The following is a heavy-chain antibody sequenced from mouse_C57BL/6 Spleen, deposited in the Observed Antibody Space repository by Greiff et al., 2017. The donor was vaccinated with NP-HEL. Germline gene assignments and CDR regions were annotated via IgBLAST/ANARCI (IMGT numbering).Heavy chain of an antibody. CDR3: ARGSNYFYYFDY. V-gene: IGHV2-2*01. Sequence: QVHVKQSGPGLVQPSQSLSITCTVSGFSLTSYGVHWVRQSPGKGLEWLGVIWSGGSTDYNAAFISRLSISKDNSKSQVFFKMNSLQADDTAIYYCARGSNYFYYFDYWGQGTTLTVSS. D-gene: IGHD2-5*01. CDR2: IWSGGST. J-gene: IGHJ2*01. CDR1: GFSLTSYG.